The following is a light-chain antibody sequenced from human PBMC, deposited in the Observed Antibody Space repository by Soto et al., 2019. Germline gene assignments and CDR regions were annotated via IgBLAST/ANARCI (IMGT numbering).Light chain of an antibody. CDR1: QSISSW. Sequence: DIQMTQSPSTLSASVGDRVTITCRASQSISSWLAWYQQKPGKAPKLLIYDASSLESGAPSRFSGSGSGTEFTLTISRLEPEDFAVYYCQQYDSYWTFGQGTKVDI. V-gene: IGKV1-5*01. J-gene: IGKJ1*01. CDR2: DAS. CDR3: QQYDSYWT.